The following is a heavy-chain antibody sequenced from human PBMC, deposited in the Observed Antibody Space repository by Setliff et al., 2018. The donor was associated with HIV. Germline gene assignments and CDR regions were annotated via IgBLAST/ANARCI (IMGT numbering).Heavy chain of an antibody. V-gene: IGHV4-31*03. CDR2: IYYSGST. CDR3: ASGQLVRGVGAFDI. CDR1: AGSIRSSTYY. D-gene: IGHD6-6*01. J-gene: IGHJ3*02. Sequence: SETLSLTCTVSAGSIRSSTYYWAWIRQPPGKGLEWIGYIYYSGSTYYNPSLKSRVTISVDTSKNQFSLKLSSVTAADTAVYYCASGQLVRGVGAFDIWGQGTMVTVSS.